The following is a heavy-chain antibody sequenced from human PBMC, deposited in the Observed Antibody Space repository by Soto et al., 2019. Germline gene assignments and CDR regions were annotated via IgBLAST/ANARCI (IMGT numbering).Heavy chain of an antibody. CDR2: IYSGGST. CDR1: GFTVSSNY. Sequence: GGSLRLSCAASGFTVSSNYMSWVRQAPGKGLEWVSVIYSGGSTYYADSVKGRFTISRDNSKNTLYLQMNSLRAEDTAVYYCARDGWLDPFDYWGQGTLVTVSS. V-gene: IGHV3-66*01. J-gene: IGHJ4*02. D-gene: IGHD6-19*01. CDR3: ARDGWLDPFDY.